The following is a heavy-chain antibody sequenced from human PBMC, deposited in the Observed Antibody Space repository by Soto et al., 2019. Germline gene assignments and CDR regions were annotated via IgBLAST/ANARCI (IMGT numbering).Heavy chain of an antibody. CDR3: ARATECGSGSSCYPYFQH. Sequence: ASVKGSCKASGYTFTSYYMHWVRQAPGQGLEWMGIINPSGGSTSYAQKFQGRVTMTRDTSTSTVYMELSSLRSEDTAVYYCARATECGSGSSCYPYFQHWGQGTLVTVSS. CDR2: INPSGGST. V-gene: IGHV1-46*01. CDR1: GYTFTSYY. J-gene: IGHJ1*01. D-gene: IGHD2-15*01.